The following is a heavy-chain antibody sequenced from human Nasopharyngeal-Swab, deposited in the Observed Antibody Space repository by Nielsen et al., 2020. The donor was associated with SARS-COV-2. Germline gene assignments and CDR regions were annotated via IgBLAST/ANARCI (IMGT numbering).Heavy chain of an antibody. CDR2: TYYRSKWYI. D-gene: IGHD1-14*01. CDR1: GDSVSSNSAA. J-gene: IGHJ4*02. Sequence: SQTLSLTCAISGDSVSSNSAAWSWIRRSPSRGLEWLGRTYYRSKWYIDYAASVKSRITINPDTSKNQFSLQLSSVTPEDTAVYYCARIAQAAEPHWGQGTPVTVSS. CDR3: ARIAQAAEPH. V-gene: IGHV6-1*01.